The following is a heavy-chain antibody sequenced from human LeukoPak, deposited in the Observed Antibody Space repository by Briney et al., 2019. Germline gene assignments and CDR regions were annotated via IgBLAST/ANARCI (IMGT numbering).Heavy chain of an antibody. CDR1: GFTFSNSA. V-gene: IGHV3-23*01. CDR2: LSGSGITT. J-gene: IGHJ4*01. CDR3: AKGIYSSGWSYFDY. D-gene: IGHD6-19*01. Sequence: GGSLRLSCAASGFTFSNSAMSWVRQAPGKGLEWVSTLSGSGITTYYADPVKGRFTISRDNSKNTPYLQMNSLRAEDTAVYYCAKGIYSSGWSYFDYWGHGTLVTVSS.